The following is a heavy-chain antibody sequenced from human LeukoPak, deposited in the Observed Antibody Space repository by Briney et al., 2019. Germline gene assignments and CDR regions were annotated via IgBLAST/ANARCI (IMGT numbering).Heavy chain of an antibody. Sequence: PSETLSLTCADYGGSFSGYYWSWIRQPPGKGLEWIGEINHSGSTNYNPSLKSRVTISVDTSKNQFSLKLSSVTAADTAVYYCASRYYDILTGSTNNWFDPWGQGTLVTVSS. J-gene: IGHJ5*02. CDR3: ASRYYDILTGSTNNWFDP. CDR2: INHSGST. CDR1: GGSFSGYY. V-gene: IGHV4-34*01. D-gene: IGHD3-9*01.